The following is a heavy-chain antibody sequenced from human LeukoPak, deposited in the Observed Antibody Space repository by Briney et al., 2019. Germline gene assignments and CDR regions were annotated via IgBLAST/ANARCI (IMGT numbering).Heavy chain of an antibody. CDR3: AREGYYGSGSPPSFFDY. Sequence: GGSLRLSCAASGFTFSSYAMSWVRQAPGKGLEWVAVTSSDLNVKLYADFVKGRFTISRDNSRSTLYLQMNSLRPEDTAIYYCAREGYYGSGSPPSFFDYWGQGTLVTVSS. V-gene: IGHV3-30*03. J-gene: IGHJ4*02. CDR2: TSSDLNVK. D-gene: IGHD3-10*01. CDR1: GFTFSSYA.